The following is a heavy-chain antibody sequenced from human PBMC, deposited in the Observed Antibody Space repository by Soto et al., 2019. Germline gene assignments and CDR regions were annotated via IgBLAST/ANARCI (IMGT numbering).Heavy chain of an antibody. CDR3: ARGYYDTSGQSNTFDI. CDR2: VYYSGST. Sequence: SETLSLTCTVSGASISSSYWSWIRQSPGNGLEWIGYVYYSGSTNYNPSLKSRVTISVDTSKNQFSLKLSSVTAADTAVYYCARGYYDTSGQSNTFDIWGQGTMVT. CDR1: GASISSSY. D-gene: IGHD3-22*01. J-gene: IGHJ3*02. V-gene: IGHV4-59*01.